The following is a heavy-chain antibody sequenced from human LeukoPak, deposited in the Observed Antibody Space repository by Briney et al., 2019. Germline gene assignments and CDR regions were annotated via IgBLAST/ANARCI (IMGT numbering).Heavy chain of an antibody. Sequence: ASVKVSCKASGYTFTNYGIGWVRQAPGQGLEWMEWISASNGDTNYAQKLQGRVTMTRDTSTTTAYMELRSLRSDDTAVYYCARKSYSYDSNGYYYCFDYWGHGTLVTVSS. D-gene: IGHD3-22*01. CDR1: GYTFTNYG. J-gene: IGHJ4*01. CDR2: ISASNGDT. CDR3: ARKSYSYDSNGYYYCFDY. V-gene: IGHV1-18*01.